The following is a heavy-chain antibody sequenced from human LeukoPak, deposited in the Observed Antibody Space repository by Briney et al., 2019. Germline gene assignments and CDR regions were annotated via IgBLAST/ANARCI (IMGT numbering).Heavy chain of an antibody. V-gene: IGHV4-59*08. Sequence: PSETLSLTCTVAGGSIGSYYWSWVRQPPGEGRGWIGYIYSSRTTNYNPSLKRRVTFSLDSTKTPFSLKLTSVRAADTAVYYCARLYGSGYYDGDFWGQGSLVTVSS. J-gene: IGHJ4*02. D-gene: IGHD6-25*01. CDR1: GGSIGSYY. CDR3: ARLYGSGYYDGDF. CDR2: IYSSRTT.